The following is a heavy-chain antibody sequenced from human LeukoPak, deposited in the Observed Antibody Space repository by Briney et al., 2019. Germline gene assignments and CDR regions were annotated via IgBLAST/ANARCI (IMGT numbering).Heavy chain of an antibody. Sequence: GGSLRLSCAASGFSFSTYSMNWVRQAPGKGLEWVSSISSRSSYIYYADSVKGRFTISRDNAKNSLYLQMNSLRAEDTAVYYCARGNDDFDYWGQGTLVTVSS. CDR2: ISSRSSYI. V-gene: IGHV3-21*01. J-gene: IGHJ4*02. D-gene: IGHD1-1*01. CDR1: GFSFSTYS. CDR3: ARGNDDFDY.